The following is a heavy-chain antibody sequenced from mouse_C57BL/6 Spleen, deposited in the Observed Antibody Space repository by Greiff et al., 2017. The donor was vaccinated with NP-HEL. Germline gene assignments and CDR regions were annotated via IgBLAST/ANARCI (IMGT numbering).Heavy chain of an antibody. D-gene: IGHD2-4*01. V-gene: IGHV1-64*01. J-gene: IGHJ4*01. CDR2: IHPNSGST. Sequence: QVQLQQPGAELVKPGASVKLSCKASSYTFTSYWMHWVKQRPGQGLEWIGMIHPNSGSTNYNEKFKSKATLTVDKSSSTAYMQLSSLTSEDSAVYYCARSGSLRDYVHYAMDYWGQGTSVTVSS. CDR1: SYTFTSYW. CDR3: ARSGSLRDYVHYAMDY.